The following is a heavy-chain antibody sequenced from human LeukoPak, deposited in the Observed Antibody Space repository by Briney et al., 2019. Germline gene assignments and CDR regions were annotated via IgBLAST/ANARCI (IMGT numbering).Heavy chain of an antibody. CDR1: GYTFTGYY. D-gene: IGHD6-19*01. V-gene: IGHV1-2*04. J-gene: IGHJ5*02. CDR2: INPNSGGT. CDR3: ARALPRIAVAGTGNWFDP. Sequence: GASVKVSCKASGYTFTGYYMHWVRQAPGQGLEWMGWINPNSGGTNYAQKFQGWVTMTRDTSISTAYMELSRLRSDDTAVYYCARALPRIAVAGTGNWFDPWGQGTLVTVSS.